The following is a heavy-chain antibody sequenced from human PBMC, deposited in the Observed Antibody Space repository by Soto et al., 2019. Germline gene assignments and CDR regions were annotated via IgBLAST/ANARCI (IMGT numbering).Heavy chain of an antibody. V-gene: IGHV1-69*01. D-gene: IGHD4-17*01. CDR3: ARDQGLRNGFDP. Sequence: QVQLVQSGAEVKKPGSSVKVSCKASGGTFSSYAISWVRQAPGQGLEWMGGIIPIFGTANYAQKFQGRVTITADESTGTGYMELRSLRTEDTAVYYCARDQGLRNGFDPWGQGTLVTVSS. CDR2: IIPIFGTA. J-gene: IGHJ5*02. CDR1: GGTFSSYA.